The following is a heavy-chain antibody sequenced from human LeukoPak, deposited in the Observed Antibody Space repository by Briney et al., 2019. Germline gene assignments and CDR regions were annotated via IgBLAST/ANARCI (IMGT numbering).Heavy chain of an antibody. CDR1: GYTFTSYG. CDR2: ISAYNGNA. Sequence: GASVKVSCKASGYTFTSYGISWVRQAPGQGLEWMGWISAYNGNANYAQKLQGRVTMTTDTSTSTACMELRSLRSDDTAVYYCARAKGVTFGGVLPRGYYYDSSGSNWFDPWGQGTLVTVSS. J-gene: IGHJ5*02. CDR3: ARAKGVTFGGVLPRGYYYDSSGSNWFDP. V-gene: IGHV1-18*01. D-gene: IGHD3-22*01.